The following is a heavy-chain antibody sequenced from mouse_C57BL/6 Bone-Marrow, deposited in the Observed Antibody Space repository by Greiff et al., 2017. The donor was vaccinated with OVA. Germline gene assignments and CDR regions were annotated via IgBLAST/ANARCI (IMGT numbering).Heavy chain of an antibody. CDR3: ARYSYYDFLYAMDY. V-gene: IGHV7-3*01. D-gene: IGHD2-4*01. J-gene: IGHJ4*01. Sequence: EVQGVESGGGLVQPGGSLSLSCAASGFTFTDYYMSWVRQPPGKALEWLGFIRNKANGYTTEYSASVKGRFTISRDNSQSILYLQMNALRAEDSATYYCARYSYYDFLYAMDYWGQGTSVSVSS. CDR2: IRNKANGYTT. CDR1: GFTFTDYY.